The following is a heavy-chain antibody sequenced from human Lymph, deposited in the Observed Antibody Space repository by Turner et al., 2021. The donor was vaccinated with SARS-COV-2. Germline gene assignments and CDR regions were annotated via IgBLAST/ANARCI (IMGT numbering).Heavy chain of an antibody. Sequence: EVQLVESGGGVVQPGGSLRLSCAASGFPFDDYAMHWVRQAPGKGLEWVSLISGDGGSTYYADSVKCRFTISRDDSKNSLYLQINSLRTEDTALYYCAKEGLSGRRLQFVPYFAYWGQGTLVSVSS. J-gene: IGHJ4*02. D-gene: IGHD5-12*01. CDR3: AKEGLSGRRLQFVPYFAY. CDR2: ISGDGGST. CDR1: GFPFDDYA. V-gene: IGHV3-43*02.